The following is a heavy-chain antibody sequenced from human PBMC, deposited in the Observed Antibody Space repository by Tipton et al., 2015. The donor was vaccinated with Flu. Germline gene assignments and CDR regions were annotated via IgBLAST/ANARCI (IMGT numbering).Heavy chain of an antibody. CDR3: VRGGPYYYDTRTNRDAFDI. CDR1: GFPFTNYE. V-gene: IGHV3-48*03. D-gene: IGHD3-22*01. CDR2: ITSSGSTT. Sequence: CAASGFPFTNYEMNWVRQAPGKGLEWISYITSSGSTTHYADSVKGRFTISRDNARNALFLEMKSLRAEDTAVYYCVRGGPYYYDTRTNRDAFDIWGRGTMVTVSS. J-gene: IGHJ3*02.